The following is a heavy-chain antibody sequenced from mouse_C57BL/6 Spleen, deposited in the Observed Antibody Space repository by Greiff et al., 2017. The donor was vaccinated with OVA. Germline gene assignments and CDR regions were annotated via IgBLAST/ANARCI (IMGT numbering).Heavy chain of an antibody. J-gene: IGHJ4*01. D-gene: IGHD2-1*01. V-gene: IGHV1-18*01. Sequence: VQLQQSGPELVKPGASVKIPCKASGYTFTDYNMDWVKQSHGKSLEWIGDINPNNGGTIYNQKFKGKATLTVDKSSSTAYMELRSLTSEDTAVYYCARRLLSSYAMDYWGQGTSVTVSS. CDR3: ARRLLSSYAMDY. CDR2: INPNNGGT. CDR1: GYTFTDYN.